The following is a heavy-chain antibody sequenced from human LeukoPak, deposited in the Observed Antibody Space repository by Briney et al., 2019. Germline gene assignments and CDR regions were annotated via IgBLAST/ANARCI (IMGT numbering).Heavy chain of an antibody. CDR2: IYYSGGT. V-gene: IGHV4-31*03. D-gene: IGHD4-17*01. J-gene: IGHJ2*01. CDR1: GGSISSGGYY. Sequence: PSETLSLTYTVSGGSISSGGYYWSWIRQPPGRGLEWIGYIYYSGGTDYNPSLKSRATISVDTSKNQFSLKLSSVTAADTAVYYCARDVTTVTLAWFFDPWGRGTLVTVSS. CDR3: ARDVTTVTLAWFFDP.